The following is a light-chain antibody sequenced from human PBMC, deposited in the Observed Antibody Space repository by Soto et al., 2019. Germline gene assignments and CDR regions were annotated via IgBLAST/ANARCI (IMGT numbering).Light chain of an antibody. CDR2: AVN. CDR1: TSDVGAYNF. Sequence: QSALTQPPSASGSPGQSVTISCTGATSDVGAYNFVSWYQQHPGKAPKLMIYAVNKRPSGVPDRFSGSKSGNTASLTVSGLQAEDEADYFCSSYAGNYNLIFGGGPKVTVL. CDR3: SSYAGNYNLI. V-gene: IGLV2-8*01. J-gene: IGLJ2*01.